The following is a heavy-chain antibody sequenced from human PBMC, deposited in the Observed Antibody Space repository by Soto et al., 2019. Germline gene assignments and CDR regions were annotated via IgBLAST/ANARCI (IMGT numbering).Heavy chain of an antibody. CDR1: GFTFSSYG. D-gene: IGHD3-9*01. CDR2: ISYDGSNK. Sequence: GVSLRLSCAASGFTFSSYGMHWVRQAPGKGLEWVAVISYDGSNKYYADSVKGRFTISRDNSKNTLYLQMNSLRAEDTAVYYCATEYYDILTGYLKSGFDYWGQGTLVTVSS. J-gene: IGHJ4*02. V-gene: IGHV3-30*03. CDR3: ATEYYDILTGYLKSGFDY.